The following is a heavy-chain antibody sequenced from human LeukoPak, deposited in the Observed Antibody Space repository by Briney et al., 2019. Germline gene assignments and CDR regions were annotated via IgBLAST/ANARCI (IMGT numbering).Heavy chain of an antibody. Sequence: GGSLRLSCAASGFTFSGYEMNWVRQAPGKGLEWVSYISSSGSTVYYADSVKGRFTISRDNAKNSLYLQMNSLRAEDTAVYYCARNPYYGSGLNWFDPWGQGTLVTVSS. V-gene: IGHV3-48*03. CDR3: ARNPYYGSGLNWFDP. CDR2: ISSSGSTV. J-gene: IGHJ5*02. CDR1: GFTFSGYE. D-gene: IGHD3-10*01.